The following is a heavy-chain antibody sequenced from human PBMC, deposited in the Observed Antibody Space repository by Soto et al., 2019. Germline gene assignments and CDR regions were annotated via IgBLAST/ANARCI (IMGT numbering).Heavy chain of an antibody. CDR1: GFTFSSYG. J-gene: IGHJ4*02. D-gene: IGHD3-22*01. CDR3: AKSPHYYDSSGYYSS. CDR2: ISYDGSNK. Sequence: GGSLRLSCAASGFTFSSYGMHWVRQAPGKGLEWVAVISYDGSNKYYADSVKGRFTISRDNSKNTLYLQMNSLRAEDTAVYYCAKSPHYYDSSGYYSSWGQGTLVTVSS. V-gene: IGHV3-30*18.